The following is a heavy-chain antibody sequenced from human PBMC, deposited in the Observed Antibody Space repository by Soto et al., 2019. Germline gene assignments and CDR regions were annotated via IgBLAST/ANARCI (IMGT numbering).Heavy chain of an antibody. CDR1: VGSISSGGYY. CDR2: IYHSGST. J-gene: IGHJ4*02. V-gene: IGHV4-30-2*01. CDR3: AAGGGLPRYY. Sequence: SETLSLTCTVSVGSISSGGYYWSWIRQHPGKGLEWIGYIYHSGSTYYNPSLKSRVTISVDRSKNQFSLKLSSVTAADTAVYYCAAGGGLPRYYWGQGTLVTVSS. D-gene: IGHD5-12*01.